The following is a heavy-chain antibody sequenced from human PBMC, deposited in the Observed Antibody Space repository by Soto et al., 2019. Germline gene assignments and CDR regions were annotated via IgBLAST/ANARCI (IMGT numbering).Heavy chain of an antibody. V-gene: IGHV3-23*01. CDR1: GFTFSSYA. J-gene: IGHJ4*02. CDR2: ISGSGGST. Sequence: EVQLLESGGGLVQPGGSLRLSCAASGFTFSSYAMSWVRQAPGKGLEWVSAISGSGGSTYYADSVKGRFTISRDNSKNTLYLQMNSLRAEDTAVYYCEKDLGWYGYEDYWGQGTLVTVSS. D-gene: IGHD6-19*01. CDR3: EKDLGWYGYEDY.